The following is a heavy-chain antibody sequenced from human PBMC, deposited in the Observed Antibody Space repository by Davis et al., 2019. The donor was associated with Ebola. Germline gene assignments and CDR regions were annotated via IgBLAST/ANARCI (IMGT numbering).Heavy chain of an antibody. J-gene: IGHJ6*03. CDR2: ISSSGNYI. CDR1: GFSFSSYT. Sequence: GGSLRLSCAASGFSFSSYTMNWVRQAPGKGLEWVSSISSSGNYIYQTDSLKGRFIISRDNAKNSLYLQMNGLRAEDTAVYYCARGGRWYDIMTEASVMDVWGKGTTVTVSS. V-gene: IGHV3-21*01. D-gene: IGHD3-9*01. CDR3: ARGGRWYDIMTEASVMDV.